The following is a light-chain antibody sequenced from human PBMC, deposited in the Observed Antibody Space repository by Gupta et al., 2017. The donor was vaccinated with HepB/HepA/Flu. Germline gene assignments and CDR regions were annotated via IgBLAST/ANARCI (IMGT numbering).Light chain of an antibody. Sequence: IVMTPSPLSLPVTPGEPASISCRSSQSLLHSNGYNYVDWYLQKPGQSPQLLIYLGSNRASGVPDRFSGRGSGTDFTLKISRVEAEDVGVYYCMQGLQPPSFGEGTKVEI. J-gene: IGKJ4*02. CDR3: MQGLQPPS. CDR2: LGS. V-gene: IGKV2-28*01. CDR1: QSLLHSNGYNY.